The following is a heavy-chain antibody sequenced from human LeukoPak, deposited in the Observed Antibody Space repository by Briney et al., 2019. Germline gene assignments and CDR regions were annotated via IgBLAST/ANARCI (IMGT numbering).Heavy chain of an antibody. V-gene: IGHV4-39*07. Sequence: PSETLSLTCTVSGGSIRSYYWGWIRQPPGKGLEWIGSIYYSGSTYYNPSLKSRVTISVDTSKNQFSLKLSSVTAADTAVYYCARANRLQGEIDYWGQGTLVTVSS. D-gene: IGHD5-24*01. CDR2: IYYSGST. CDR3: ARANRLQGEIDY. CDR1: GGSIRSYY. J-gene: IGHJ4*02.